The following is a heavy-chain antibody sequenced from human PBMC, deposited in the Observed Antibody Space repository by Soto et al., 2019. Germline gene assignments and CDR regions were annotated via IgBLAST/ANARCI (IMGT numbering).Heavy chain of an antibody. V-gene: IGHV4-34*01. J-gene: IGHJ5*02. CDR1: GGSVNGXC. D-gene: IGHD3-3*01. CDR3: ATRITVFGLLIPPFDP. CDR2: SNHTVGT. Sequence: LXLXCAVSGGSVNGXCWNWIRQPPGNGLEWIGESNHTVGTHYNPSLKSRVTMSVDTSKKQFSLRLSSVTAAETAIYYCATRITVFGLLIPPFDPWGQGTQLTVSS.